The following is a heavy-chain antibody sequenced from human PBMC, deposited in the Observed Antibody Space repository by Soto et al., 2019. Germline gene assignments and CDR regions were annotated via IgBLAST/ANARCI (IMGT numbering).Heavy chain of an antibody. D-gene: IGHD2-21*02. Sequence: EVQLLESGGGLVQPGGSLRLYCAAFGFTFNKYAMNWVRHAPGKGLEWGSVISGSGGTTYYANSVKGRFTFSRDNSKNTLFLQRNSLIAEDTAVYYCSKGPYCGGDGYRLGKNSSWFDPWGQGTLGTVSS. CDR2: ISGSGGTT. J-gene: IGHJ5*02. CDR1: GFTFNKYA. V-gene: IGHV3-23*01. CDR3: SKGPYCGGDGYRLGKNSSWFDP.